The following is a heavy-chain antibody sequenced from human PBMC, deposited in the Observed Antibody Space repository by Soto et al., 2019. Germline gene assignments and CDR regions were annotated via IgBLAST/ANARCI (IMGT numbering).Heavy chain of an antibody. CDR2: IIPIFGTA. V-gene: IGHV1-69*13. Sequence: SVKVSCKASGGTFSIYAISWVRQAPGQGLEWMGGIIPIFGTANYAQKFQGRVTITADESTSTAYMELSSLRSEDTAVYYCARGYYYYGSGYGPFDYWGQGTLVTVSS. J-gene: IGHJ4*02. CDR1: GGTFSIYA. CDR3: ARGYYYYGSGYGPFDY. D-gene: IGHD3-22*01.